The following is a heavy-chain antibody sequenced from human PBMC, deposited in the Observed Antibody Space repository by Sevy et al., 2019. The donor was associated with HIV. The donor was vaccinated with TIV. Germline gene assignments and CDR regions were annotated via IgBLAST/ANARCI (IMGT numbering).Heavy chain of an antibody. V-gene: IGHV1-8*01. CDR3: AARGLTYDYVWGSYRSFDY. Sequence: ASVKVSCKASGYTFTSYDINWVRQATGQGLEWMGWMNPNSGNTGNAQKFQGRVTMTRNTSISTAYTELSSLRSEDTAVYYCAARGLTYDYVWGSYRSFDYWGQGTLVTVSS. D-gene: IGHD3-16*02. CDR1: GYTFTSYD. J-gene: IGHJ4*02. CDR2: MNPNSGNT.